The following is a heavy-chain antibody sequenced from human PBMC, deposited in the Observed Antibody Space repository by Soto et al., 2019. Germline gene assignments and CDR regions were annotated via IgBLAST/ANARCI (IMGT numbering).Heavy chain of an antibody. CDR1: GGSFSYYY. D-gene: IGHD5-12*01. Sequence: PSETLSVTCAVYGGSFSYYYSSWIRQSPGKGLEWIGEINHSGSTNYNPSLKSRVTISLDTSKNLFSLKLSSVTAADTAVYYCARGGVATSHFNYWGQGTLVTVSS. CDR2: INHSGST. V-gene: IGHV4-34*01. J-gene: IGHJ4*02. CDR3: ARGGVATSHFNY.